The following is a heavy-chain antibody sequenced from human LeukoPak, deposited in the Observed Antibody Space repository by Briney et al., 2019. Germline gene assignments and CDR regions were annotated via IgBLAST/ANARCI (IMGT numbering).Heavy chain of an antibody. CDR3: ARGRRYSSSWYVDY. CDR1: GGSISSYY. J-gene: IGHJ4*02. V-gene: IGHV4-59*12. CDR2: IHHSGST. Sequence: SETLSLTCTVSGGSISSYYWSWIRQPPGKGLEWIGTIHHSGSTYYNPSLKSRVTISVDTSKNQFSLKLSSVTAADTAVYYCARGRRYSSSWYVDYWGQGTLVTVSS. D-gene: IGHD6-13*01.